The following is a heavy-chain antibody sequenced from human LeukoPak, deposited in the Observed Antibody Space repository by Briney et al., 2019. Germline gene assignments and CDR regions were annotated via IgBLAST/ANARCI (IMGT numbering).Heavy chain of an antibody. CDR3: ARDSLDISRWANAFDI. J-gene: IGHJ3*02. D-gene: IGHD5-12*01. CDR1: GYTFTHYG. V-gene: IGHV3-30*03. Sequence: GGSLRLSCVISGYTFTHYGFHWVRQAPGKALEWVAYISYNGNNKYEDSVKGRFTISRDNSKNTLHLQMNGLRAEDTAVYYCARDSLDISRWANAFDIWGQGTTVIVSS. CDR2: ISYNGNNK.